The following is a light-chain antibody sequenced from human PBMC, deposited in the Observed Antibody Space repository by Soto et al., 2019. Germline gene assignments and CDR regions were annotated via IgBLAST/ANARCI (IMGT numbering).Light chain of an antibody. CDR3: QQYNNWPPWT. CDR2: GAS. CDR1: QSVSSN. V-gene: IGKV3-15*01. J-gene: IGKJ1*01. Sequence: EIVMTQCPATLSVSPGERATLSCRASQSVSSNLAWYQQKPGQAPRLLIYGASTRATGIPARFSGSGSGTEFTLTISSLQSEDFAVYYCQQYNNWPPWTFGQGTKV.